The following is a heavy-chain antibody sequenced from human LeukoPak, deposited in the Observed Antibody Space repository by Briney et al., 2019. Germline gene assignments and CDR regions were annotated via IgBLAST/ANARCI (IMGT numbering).Heavy chain of an antibody. CDR3: ARDGFCSGGSCYGY. V-gene: IGHV3-21*01. J-gene: IGHJ4*02. D-gene: IGHD2-15*01. CDR1: GFTFSSYG. CDR2: ISGTSNYI. Sequence: PGGSLRLSCEVSGFTFSSYGMNWVRQAPGKGLEWVSSISGTSNYIDYADSVKGRFTISRDNTKNSLYLQMNSLRAEDAAVYYCARDGFCSGGSCYGYGGQGTLVTVSS.